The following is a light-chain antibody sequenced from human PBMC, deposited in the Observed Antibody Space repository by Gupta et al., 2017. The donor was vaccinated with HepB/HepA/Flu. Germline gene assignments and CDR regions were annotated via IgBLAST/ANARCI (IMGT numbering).Light chain of an antibody. CDR1: QSILYRSNNRNY. Sequence: DIVMTQSPDSLAVSLGERATINCKSGQSILYRSNNRNYLAWYQQKPGQPPKLLIYWASTREYGVPDRFSGSGSGRDFTLTISSLQAEDVAVYYCQQYSDTPLTFGGGTKVEIK. V-gene: IGKV4-1*01. J-gene: IGKJ4*01. CDR2: WAS. CDR3: QQYSDTPLT.